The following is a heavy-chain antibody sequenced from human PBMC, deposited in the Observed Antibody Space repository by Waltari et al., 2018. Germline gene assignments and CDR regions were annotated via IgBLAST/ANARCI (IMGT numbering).Heavy chain of an antibody. D-gene: IGHD1-26*01. J-gene: IGHJ4*02. CDR1: GASISSTDW. CDR2: VRGDGKS. Sequence: QLQLQESGLGLVKPSGTLFLTCDVSGASISSTDWWSWFRPSPQRGLEWVGQVRGDGKSNSNPSFASRVTISLDTSKNQFSLNLNFATAADTAMYYCARDRGRGLYLDTWGPGTPVTVSP. V-gene: IGHV4-4*02. CDR3: ARDRGRGLYLDT.